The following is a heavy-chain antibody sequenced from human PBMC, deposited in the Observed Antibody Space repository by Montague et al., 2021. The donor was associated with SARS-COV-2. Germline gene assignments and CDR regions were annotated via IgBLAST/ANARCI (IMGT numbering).Heavy chain of an antibody. Sequence: SETLSLTCTVSGGSISSSDYYWGWIRQPPGKGLGWIGTIYYSGSTYYSPSLKSRVTLSVDTSKNQFSLKLTSLTAADTAVYYCARSSGYNYDISYYGMDVWGQGTTVTVSS. D-gene: IGHD5-18*01. CDR2: IYYSGST. J-gene: IGHJ6*02. CDR3: ARSSGYNYDISYYGMDV. CDR1: GGSISSSDYY. V-gene: IGHV4-39*01.